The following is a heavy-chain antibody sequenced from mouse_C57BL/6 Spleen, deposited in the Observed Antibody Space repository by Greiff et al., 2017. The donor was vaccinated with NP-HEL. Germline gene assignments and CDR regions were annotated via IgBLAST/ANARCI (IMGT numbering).Heavy chain of an antibody. D-gene: IGHD1-1*01. CDR1: GYTFTSYW. V-gene: IGHV1-61*01. CDR3: ARYGYGSSWDAMDY. J-gene: IGHJ4*01. CDR2: IYPSDSET. Sequence: VKLQQPGAELVRPGSSVKLSCKASGYTFTSYWMDWVKQRPGQGLEWIGNIYPSDSETHYNQKFKDKATLTVDKSSSTAYMQLSSLTSEDSAVYYCARYGYGSSWDAMDYWGQGTSVTVSS.